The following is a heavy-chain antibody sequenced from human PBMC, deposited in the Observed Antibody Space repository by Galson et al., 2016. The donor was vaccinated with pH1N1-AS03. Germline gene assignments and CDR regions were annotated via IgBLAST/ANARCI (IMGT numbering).Heavy chain of an antibody. D-gene: IGHD3-3*01. V-gene: IGHV1-18*01. Sequence: SVKVSCKASGYTFTTYGVSWVRQAPGQGLEWVGWISGDSGATIYAEMFQDRVTITRDTSTNKLYMELRSLRSDDTAVYYCVREGEDFGVGYFAYWGQGTLAAVSA. J-gene: IGHJ4*02. CDR2: ISGDSGAT. CDR1: GYTFTTYG. CDR3: VREGEDFGVGYFAY.